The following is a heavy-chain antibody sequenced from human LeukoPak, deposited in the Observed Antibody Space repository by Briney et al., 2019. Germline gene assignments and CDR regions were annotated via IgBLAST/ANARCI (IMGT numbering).Heavy chain of an antibody. CDR1: GGSVSSGSYY. CDR3: ARAVPRQVDAFDI. CDR2: IYCSGST. J-gene: IGHJ3*02. Sequence: SETLSLTRTVSGGSVSSGSYYWSWIRQPPGKGLEWIGYIYCSGSTNYNPSLKSRVTISVDTSKNQFSLKLSSVTAADTAVYYCARAVPRQVDAFDIWGQGTMVTVSS. V-gene: IGHV4-61*01.